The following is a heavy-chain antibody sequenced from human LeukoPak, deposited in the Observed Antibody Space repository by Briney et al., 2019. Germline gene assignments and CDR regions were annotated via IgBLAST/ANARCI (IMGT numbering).Heavy chain of an antibody. V-gene: IGHV4-34*01. CDR2: INHSGST. CDR1: GGSFSGYY. CDR3: ARSVAAAGKITYYYYYMDV. J-gene: IGHJ6*03. D-gene: IGHD6-13*01. Sequence: SETLSLTCAVYGGSFSGYYWSWIRQPPGKGLEWIGEINHSGSTNYNPSLKSRVTISVDTSKNQFSLKLSSVTAADTAVYYCARSVAAAGKITYYYYYMDVWGKGTTVTVSS.